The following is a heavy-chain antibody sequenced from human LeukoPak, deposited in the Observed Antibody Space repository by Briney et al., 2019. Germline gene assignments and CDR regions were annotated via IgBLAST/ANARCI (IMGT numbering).Heavy chain of an antibody. CDR3: ARHGNWDPFDY. D-gene: IGHD7-27*01. Sequence: SETLSLTCTVSGDSINSSDYYWAWIRQPPGEGLEWIGTIYYSGSTYYKSSLKSRLTISVDSSKNQFSLKMISVTAADTGVYYCARHGNWDPFDYWGQGALVTVSS. CDR2: IYYSGST. J-gene: IGHJ4*02. CDR1: GDSINSSDYY. V-gene: IGHV4-39*01.